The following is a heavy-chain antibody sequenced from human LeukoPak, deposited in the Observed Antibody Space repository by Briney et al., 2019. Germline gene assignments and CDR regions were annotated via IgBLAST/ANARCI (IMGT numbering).Heavy chain of an antibody. J-gene: IGHJ4*02. CDR1: GGSISSSSYY. Sequence: SETLSLTCTVSGGSISSSSYYRGWIRQPPGKGLEWIGRIYYSGSTYYNPSLKSRVTLSVDTSKNQFSLKLSSVTAAETAVDYCARHYSGSYTFDYWGQGSLVTVS. CDR3: ARHYSGSYTFDY. CDR2: IYYSGST. D-gene: IGHD1-26*01. V-gene: IGHV4-39*01.